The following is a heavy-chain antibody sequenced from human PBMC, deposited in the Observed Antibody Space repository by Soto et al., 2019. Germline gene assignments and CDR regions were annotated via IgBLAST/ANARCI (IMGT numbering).Heavy chain of an antibody. CDR1: GFTVSSNY. V-gene: IGHV3-66*01. CDR3: ARALRGTFDY. D-gene: IGHD1-1*01. J-gene: IGHJ4*02. CDR2: IYSGGST. Sequence: EVQLVESGGGLVQPGGSLRLSCAASGFTVSSNYMSWVRQAPGKGLEWVSVIYSGGSTYYADSVKGRFTISRDNSKNTLYIQMNRQRAEDTAVYYCARALRGTFDYWGQGTLVTVSS.